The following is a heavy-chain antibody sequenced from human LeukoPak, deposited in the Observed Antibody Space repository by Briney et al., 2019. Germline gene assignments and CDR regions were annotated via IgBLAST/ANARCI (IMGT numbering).Heavy chain of an antibody. CDR2: ISSSSSYI. CDR1: GFTFSSYS. CDR3: ARISAGYSYGWDEYYFDY. Sequence: GGSLRLSCAASGFTFSSYSMNWVRQAPGKGLEWVSSISSSSSYIYYADSVKGRFTISRDNAKNSLYLQMNSLRAEDTAVYYCARISAGYSYGWDEYYFDYWGQGTLVTVSS. D-gene: IGHD5-18*01. V-gene: IGHV3-21*01. J-gene: IGHJ4*02.